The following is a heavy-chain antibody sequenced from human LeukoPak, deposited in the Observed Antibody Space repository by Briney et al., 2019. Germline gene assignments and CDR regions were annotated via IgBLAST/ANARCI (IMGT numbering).Heavy chain of an antibody. CDR1: GFTFSSYA. Sequence: PGRSLRLPCAASGFTFSSYAMYWVRQAPGKGLEWVAVISYDGSNKYYADSVKGRFTISRDNSKNTLYLQMNSLRAEDTAVYYCASAVAGTYWGQGTLVTVSS. V-gene: IGHV3-30-3*01. CDR2: ISYDGSNK. CDR3: ASAVAGTY. J-gene: IGHJ4*02. D-gene: IGHD6-19*01.